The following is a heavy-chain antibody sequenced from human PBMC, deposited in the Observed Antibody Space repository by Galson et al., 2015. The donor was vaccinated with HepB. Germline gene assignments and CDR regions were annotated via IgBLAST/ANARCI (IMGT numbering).Heavy chain of an antibody. Sequence: SLRLSCAASGFTFSSYAMSWVRQAPGKGLEWVSAISGSGGSTYYADSVKGRFTISRDNSKNTLYLQMNSLRAEDTAVYYCAKDFLYCGGDCLPYSFDYWGQGTLVTVSS. V-gene: IGHV3-23*01. J-gene: IGHJ4*02. CDR3: AKDFLYCGGDCLPYSFDY. CDR1: GFTFSSYA. CDR2: ISGSGGST. D-gene: IGHD2-21*02.